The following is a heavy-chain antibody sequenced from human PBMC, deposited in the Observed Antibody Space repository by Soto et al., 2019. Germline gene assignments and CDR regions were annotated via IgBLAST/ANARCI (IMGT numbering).Heavy chain of an antibody. J-gene: IGHJ6*02. CDR2: RNPNSGNK. CDR1: GYTFTSYD. D-gene: IGHD2-15*01. Sequence: ASVKVSCKASGYTFTSYDINWVRQATGQGLEWRGGRNPNSGNKGYTQKSQGRVTMTRSTSISTANMKLSSLRSEYMAVYYCARGLRYCSGGSCYSSNRYYYYGMDVWGQGTTVAVSS. V-gene: IGHV1-8*01. CDR3: ARGLRYCSGGSCYSSNRYYYYGMDV.